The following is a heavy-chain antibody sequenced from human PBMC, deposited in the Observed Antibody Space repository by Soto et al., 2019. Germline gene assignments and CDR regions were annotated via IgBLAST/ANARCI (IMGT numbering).Heavy chain of an antibody. CDR2: IDGSGGIT. V-gene: IGHV3-23*01. CDR3: VKNSGWFNT. CDR1: GFTFGTTD. J-gene: IGHJ5*02. Sequence: GGALRLSCAASGFTFGTTDMSWVRQAPGEGLEWVSTIDGSGGITYYADSVKGRFTISRDNSRNTVYLQMNSLRGDDTALYYCVKNSGWFNTWGQGALVTVSS. D-gene: IGHD3-10*01.